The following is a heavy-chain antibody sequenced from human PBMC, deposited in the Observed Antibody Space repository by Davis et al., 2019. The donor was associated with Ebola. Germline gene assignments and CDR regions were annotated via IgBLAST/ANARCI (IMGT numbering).Heavy chain of an antibody. CDR1: GYTFTAYY. Sequence: AASVKVSCKASGYTFTAYYIHWVRQAPGQGLEWMGRINPNSGGTTYAPRFLGRVTMTRDTSTNTVYMELSSLKSEDTAVYYCARRGYDASAFLYYYGMDVWGQGTTVTVSS. D-gene: IGHD3-22*01. V-gene: IGHV1-2*06. J-gene: IGHJ6*02. CDR2: INPNSGGT. CDR3: ARRGYDASAFLYYYGMDV.